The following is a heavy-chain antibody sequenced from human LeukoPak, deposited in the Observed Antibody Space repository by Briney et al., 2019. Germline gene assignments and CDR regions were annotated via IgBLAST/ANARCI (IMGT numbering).Heavy chain of an antibody. Sequence: GGSLRLSCAASGFTFSTYSMNWVRQAPGKGLEWVSYISSSSSTIYCADSVKGRFTISRDNAKNSLYLQMNSLRDEDTAVYSCARSYSSGWFYFDYWGQGTLVTVSS. CDR2: ISSSSSTI. V-gene: IGHV3-48*02. CDR1: GFTFSTYS. J-gene: IGHJ4*02. D-gene: IGHD6-19*01. CDR3: ARSYSSGWFYFDY.